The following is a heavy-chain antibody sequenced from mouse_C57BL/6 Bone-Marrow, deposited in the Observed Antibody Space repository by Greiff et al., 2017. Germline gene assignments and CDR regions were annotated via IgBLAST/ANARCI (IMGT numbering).Heavy chain of an antibody. D-gene: IGHD1-1*01. J-gene: IGHJ1*03. V-gene: IGHV10-1*01. CDR2: IRSKSNNYAT. Sequence: EVQLVESGGGLVQPKGSLKLSCAASGFSFNTYAMNWVRQAPGKGLEWVARIRSKSNNYATYYADSVKDRFTISRDDSESMLYLQMNNLKTEDTAMYYCVRGALITTVDYWYFDVWGTGTTVTVSS. CDR1: GFSFNTYA. CDR3: VRGALITTVDYWYFDV.